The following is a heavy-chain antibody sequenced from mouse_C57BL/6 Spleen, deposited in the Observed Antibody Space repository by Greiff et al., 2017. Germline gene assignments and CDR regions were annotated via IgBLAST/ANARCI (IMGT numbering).Heavy chain of an antibody. CDR3: AKNGGSSYPFAY. D-gene: IGHD1-1*01. J-gene: IGHJ3*01. Sequence: VQLQQSGPGLVQPSQSLSITCTASGFSLTSYGVHWVRQTPGKGLEWLGEIWRGGSTDNNAAFMSRLSITKDHSNSQVFFKMSRLQADDAAIYYGAKNGGSSYPFAYWGQGTLVTVSA. CDR1: GFSLTSYG. CDR2: IWRGGST. V-gene: IGHV2-5*01.